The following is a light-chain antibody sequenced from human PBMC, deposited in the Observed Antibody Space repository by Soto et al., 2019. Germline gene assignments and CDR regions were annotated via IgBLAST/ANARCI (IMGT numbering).Light chain of an antibody. CDR3: QQYGSSPSLT. Sequence: SVLKQNTGTLSLSPGERATLSCRAIQSVSSSYLAWYQQKPGQAPRLLIYGASSRATGIPDRFSGSGSGTDFTLTISRLEPEDFAVYYCQQYGSSPSLTFGPGTKVDIK. CDR1: QSVSSSY. J-gene: IGKJ3*01. CDR2: GAS. V-gene: IGKV3-20*01.